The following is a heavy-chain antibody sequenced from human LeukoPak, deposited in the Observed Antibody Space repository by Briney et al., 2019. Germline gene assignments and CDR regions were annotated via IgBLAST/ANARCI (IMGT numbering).Heavy chain of an antibody. CDR3: AAGENLLWFGESDY. J-gene: IGHJ4*02. CDR2: IVVGSGNT. V-gene: IGHV1-58*02. D-gene: IGHD3-10*01. CDR1: GFTFTSSA. Sequence: SVKVSCKASGFTFTSSAMQWVRQARGQRLEWIGWIVVGSGNTNYAQKFQERVTITRDMSTSTAYMELSSLRSEDTAVYYCAAGENLLWFGESDYWGQGTLSPSPQ.